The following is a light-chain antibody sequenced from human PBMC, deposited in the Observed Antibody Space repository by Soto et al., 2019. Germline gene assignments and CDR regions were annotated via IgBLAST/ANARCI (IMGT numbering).Light chain of an antibody. J-gene: IGLJ2*01. CDR3: QVWDTTNPVI. V-gene: IGLV3-21*02. CDR2: DDG. Sequence: SYELTQPPSVSVAPGQTARITCGGTNIEIKSVHWYQQKPGQAPVLVVYDDGDRTTGIPERFSGSKSGNTATLTTGRVEAGDEADYYCQVWDTTNPVIFGGGTKLTVL. CDR1: NIEIKS.